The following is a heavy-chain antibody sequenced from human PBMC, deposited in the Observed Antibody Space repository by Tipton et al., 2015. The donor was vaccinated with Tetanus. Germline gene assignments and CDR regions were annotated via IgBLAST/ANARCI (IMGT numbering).Heavy chain of an antibody. Sequence: SLRLSCAVSGFTFSNYRMNWVRQAPGRGLQWVASISSTSSYIYYADSVKGRFTISRDNAKNSLYLQINSLRAEDAALYCCASGRTLDYWGQGPLVPFSS. CDR2: ISSTSSYI. J-gene: IGHJ4*02. V-gene: IGHV3-21*01. CDR3: ASGRTLDY. CDR1: GFTFSNYR.